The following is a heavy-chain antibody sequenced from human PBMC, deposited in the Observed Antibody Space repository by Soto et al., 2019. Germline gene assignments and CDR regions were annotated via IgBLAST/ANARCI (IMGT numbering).Heavy chain of an antibody. D-gene: IGHD4-17*01. V-gene: IGHV4-30-2*01. Sequence: SETVSLTCAVSGGSISRGWYSWSWIRQQQGKGLEWIGYIYHSGSTYYNPSLKSRVTISVDMSKNQFSLKLSSVTAADTAVYYCARAHYGDYGYGMDVWGQGTTVTVSS. J-gene: IGHJ6*02. CDR3: ARAHYGDYGYGMDV. CDR1: GGSISRGWYS. CDR2: IYHSGST.